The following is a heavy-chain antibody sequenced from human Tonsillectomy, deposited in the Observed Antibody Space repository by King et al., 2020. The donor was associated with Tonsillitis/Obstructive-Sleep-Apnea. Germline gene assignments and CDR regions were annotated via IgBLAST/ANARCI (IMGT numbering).Heavy chain of an antibody. CDR2: IYYIGNT. D-gene: IGHD2-8*01. J-gene: IGHJ5*02. CDR3: ARHGYCSNGVCYTGNWFDP. Sequence: VQLQESGPGLVKPSETLSLTCTVSGGSIRSYYWSWIRPPPGKGLEWIGYIYYIGNTNYNPSLKSRVIISIDTSKSQFSLKLSSVTAADTAVYYCARHGYCSNGVCYTGNWFDPWGQGTLVTVSS. CDR1: GGSIRSYY. V-gene: IGHV4-59*08.